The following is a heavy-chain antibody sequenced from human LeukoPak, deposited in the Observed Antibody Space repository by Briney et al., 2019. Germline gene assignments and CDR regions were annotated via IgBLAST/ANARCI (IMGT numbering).Heavy chain of an antibody. V-gene: IGHV3-30*02. J-gene: IGHJ5*02. Sequence: GGSLRLSCAASGFTFSSYGMHWVRQAPGKGLEWVAVIWYDGSNKYYADSVKGRFTISRDNSKNTLYLQVNSLRPEDTAVYFCAKDAGLLGYCSGGSCFNWFDPWGQGTLVTVSS. CDR1: GFTFSSYG. CDR3: AKDAGLLGYCSGGSCFNWFDP. D-gene: IGHD2-15*01. CDR2: IWYDGSNK.